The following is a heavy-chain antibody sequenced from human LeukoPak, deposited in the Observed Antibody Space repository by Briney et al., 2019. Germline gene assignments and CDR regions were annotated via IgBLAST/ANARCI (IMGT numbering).Heavy chain of an antibody. CDR2: IYYSGST. CDR1: GGSISISSYY. D-gene: IGHD3-10*01. Sequence: PSETLSLTCTVSGGSISISSYYWGWIRQPPGKGMEWIGSIYYSGSTNYNPSLMSRVTISLDTSKNQFSLKLTSVAAAGTAVYYCVRAYFGSGTIHYWGQGTLVTVSS. CDR3: VRAYFGSGTIHY. J-gene: IGHJ4*02. V-gene: IGHV4-39*07.